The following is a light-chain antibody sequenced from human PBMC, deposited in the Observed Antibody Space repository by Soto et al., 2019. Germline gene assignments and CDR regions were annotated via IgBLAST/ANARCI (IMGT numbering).Light chain of an antibody. CDR3: SSYTSSSTLSYV. CDR2: DVS. J-gene: IGLJ1*01. Sequence: SAVTQPASGSGSPGQSVAISCTGTSSDVGGYNYVSWYQHHPGKAPKLMIYDVSNRPSGVSNRFSGSKSGNTASLTISGLQAEDEADFYCSSYTSSSTLSYVSGTGTKVTVL. CDR1: SSDVGGYNY. V-gene: IGLV2-14*03.